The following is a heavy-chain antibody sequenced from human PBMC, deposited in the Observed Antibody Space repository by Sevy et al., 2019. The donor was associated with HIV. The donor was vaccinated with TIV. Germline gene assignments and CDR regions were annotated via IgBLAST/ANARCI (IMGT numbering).Heavy chain of an antibody. CDR2: INPKSGDT. CDR3: VRESITPPKTLRSFDI. Sequence: ASVKVSCKSTGYIFSDYNMHWVRQAPGQGLEWMALINPKSGDTIYAQRFRGMVSMTRDTSMSTAYMELSGLTSDDTAVYYCVRESITPPKTLRSFDIWGQGTMVTVSS. D-gene: IGHD2-21*01. CDR1: GYIFSDYN. J-gene: IGHJ3*02. V-gene: IGHV1-2*06.